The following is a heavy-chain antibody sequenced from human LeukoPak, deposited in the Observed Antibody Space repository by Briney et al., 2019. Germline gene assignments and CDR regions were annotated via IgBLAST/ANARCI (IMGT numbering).Heavy chain of an antibody. D-gene: IGHD6-13*01. V-gene: IGHV1-18*01. Sequence: GASVKVSCKASGYTFTSYGISWVRQAPGQGLEWMGWISAYNGNTSYAQKLQGRVTMTTDTSTSTAYMELRSLRSDNTAVYYCARLAAAGTGRNWFDPWGQGTLVTVSS. CDR1: GYTFTSYG. CDR2: ISAYNGNT. J-gene: IGHJ5*02. CDR3: ARLAAAGTGRNWFDP.